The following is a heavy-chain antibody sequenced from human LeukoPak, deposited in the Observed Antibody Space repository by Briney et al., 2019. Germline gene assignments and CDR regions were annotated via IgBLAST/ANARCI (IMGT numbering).Heavy chain of an antibody. J-gene: IGHJ4*02. Sequence: PGGSLRLSCAASAFTFSTFVMHWFRQTPGKGLEWVALIWNHGNDNDHADSGKGRFTISRDNSKNILYLQMDGLRAEDTAVYYCVRDVWVGQFRLFEYWGQGILVTVSS. CDR3: VRDVWVGQFRLFEY. CDR2: IWNHGNDN. CDR1: AFTFSTFV. V-gene: IGHV3-33*08. D-gene: IGHD3-10*01.